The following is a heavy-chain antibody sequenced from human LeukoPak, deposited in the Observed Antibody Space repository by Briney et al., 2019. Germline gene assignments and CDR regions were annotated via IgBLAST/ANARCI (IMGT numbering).Heavy chain of an antibody. D-gene: IGHD2-8*01. CDR3: ARLRKDIVLMVYAKGPYFDY. CDR2: INHSGST. V-gene: IGHV4-34*01. CDR1: GGSFSGYY. J-gene: IGHJ4*02. Sequence: SETLSLTCAVYGGSFSGYYWSWIRQPPGKGLEWIGEINHSGSTNYNPSLKSRVTISVDTSKNQLSLKLSSVTAADTAVYYCARLRKDIVLMVYAKGPYFDYWGQGTLVTVSS.